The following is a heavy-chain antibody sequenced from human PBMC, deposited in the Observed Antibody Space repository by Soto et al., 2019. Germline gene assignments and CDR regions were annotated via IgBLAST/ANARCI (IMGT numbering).Heavy chain of an antibody. J-gene: IGHJ5*02. V-gene: IGHV3-23*01. CDR3: AKDYQAGRMVRGETTGFDP. Sequence: EVQLLESGGGLVQPGGSLRLSCAASGFTFSSYAMSWVRQAPGKGLEWVSAISGSGGSTYYADSVKGRFTISRDNSKNTLYLQMNSLRAEDTAVYYCAKDYQAGRMVRGETTGFDPWGQGTLVTVSS. D-gene: IGHD3-10*01. CDR2: ISGSGGST. CDR1: GFTFSSYA.